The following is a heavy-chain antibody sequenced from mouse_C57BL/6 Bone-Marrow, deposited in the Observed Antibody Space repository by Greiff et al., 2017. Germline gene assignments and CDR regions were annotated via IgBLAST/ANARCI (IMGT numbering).Heavy chain of an antibody. J-gene: IGHJ2*01. D-gene: IGHD2-3*01. V-gene: IGHV5-9-1*02. CDR1: GFTFSSYA. CDR2: ISSGGDYI. Sequence: EVQGVESGEGLVKPGGSLTLSCAASGFTFSSYAMSWVRQTPEKRLEWVAYISSGGDYIYYADTVKGRFTISRDNARNTLYLQMSSLKSEDTAMYYCTREGGGYYVRYFDYWGQGTTLTVSS. CDR3: TREGGGYYVRYFDY.